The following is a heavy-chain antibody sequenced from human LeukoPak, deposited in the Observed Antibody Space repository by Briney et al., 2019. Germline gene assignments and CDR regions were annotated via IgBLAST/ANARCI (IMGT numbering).Heavy chain of an antibody. CDR3: ARLQFDYGDYPDAFDI. D-gene: IGHD4-17*01. Sequence: SETLSLTCAVSGGSISSGNWWSWVRQPPGKGLKWIGEIHHSGSTNYNPSLKSRVTISVDNSKNQFSLKVRPVTAADTAVYYCARLQFDYGDYPDAFDIWGQGTMVTVSS. CDR2: IHHSGST. J-gene: IGHJ3*02. V-gene: IGHV4-4*02. CDR1: GGSISSGNW.